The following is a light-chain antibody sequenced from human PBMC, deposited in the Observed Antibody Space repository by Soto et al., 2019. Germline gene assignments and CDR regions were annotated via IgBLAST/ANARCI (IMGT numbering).Light chain of an antibody. CDR3: QQYDNWPPT. CDR2: GAS. V-gene: IGKV3D-15*01. J-gene: IGKJ5*01. Sequence: EIVMTQSPATLSMSPGERATLSCRASQSVRSNLAWYHQKPGQAPRLLIYGASTRATGIPARFSGSGSGTEFTLTINSLQSEDFVVYSCQQYDNWPPTFGQGTRLDIQ. CDR1: QSVRSN.